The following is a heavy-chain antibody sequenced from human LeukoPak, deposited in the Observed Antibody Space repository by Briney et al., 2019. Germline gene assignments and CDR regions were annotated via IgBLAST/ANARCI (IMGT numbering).Heavy chain of an antibody. CDR2: IYYSGST. CDR1: GGSISSYY. CDR3: ARVRGYSYGYLDY. D-gene: IGHD5-18*01. J-gene: IGHJ4*02. V-gene: IGHV4-59*01. Sequence: PSETLSLTCTVSGGSISSYYWSWIRQPPEKGLEWIGYIYYSGSTNYNPSLKSRVTISVDTSKNQFSLKLSSVTAADTAVYYCARVRGYSYGYLDYWGQGTLVTVSS.